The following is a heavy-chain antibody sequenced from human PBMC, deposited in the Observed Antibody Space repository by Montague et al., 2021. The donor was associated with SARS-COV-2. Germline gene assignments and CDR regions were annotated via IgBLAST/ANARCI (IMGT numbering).Heavy chain of an antibody. J-gene: IGHJ3*01. CDR1: GFTFSDYS. CDR3: AKDLVLRAARPDSLDV. V-gene: IGHV3-48*01. D-gene: IGHD6-6*01. CDR2: ISASTNII. Sequence: SLRLSCAASGFTFSDYSVNWVRQAPGKGLEWISYISASTNIIYYADSVKGRFTISRDNSRNSLYLQMNSLGADDTAVYYCAKDLVLRAARPDSLDVWGQGTVVSVSS.